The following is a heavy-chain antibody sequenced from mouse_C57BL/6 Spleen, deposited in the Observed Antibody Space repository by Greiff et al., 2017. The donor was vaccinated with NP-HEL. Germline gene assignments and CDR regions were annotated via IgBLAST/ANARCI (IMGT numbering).Heavy chain of an antibody. CDR3: AREPLCYYGLDY. Sequence: EVQLQESGPGLVKPSQSLSLTCSFTGYSITSGYYWNWFRQFPGNKLEWMGYISYDGSNNYNPSLNNRISITRDTSNNQCFLKLHSVTTEDTATYSCAREPLCYYGLDYWGQGTTLTVSS. CDR2: ISYDGSN. V-gene: IGHV3-6*01. D-gene: IGHD1-1*01. CDR1: GYSITSGYY. J-gene: IGHJ2*01.